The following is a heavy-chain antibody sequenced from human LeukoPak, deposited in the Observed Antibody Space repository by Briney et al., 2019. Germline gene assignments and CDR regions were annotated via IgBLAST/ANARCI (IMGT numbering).Heavy chain of an antibody. D-gene: IGHD3-10*01. CDR3: ARVRVRAVLITYYYYSMDV. CDR1: GFTFSSYA. Sequence: GGSLRLPCAASGFTFSSYAIHWVRQAPGKGLQWVAVISFDGGHKDYANSVKGRFTISRDNSKNTLYLQMNSLRPEDTAVYYCARVRVRAVLITYYYYSMDVWGQGTTVTVSS. J-gene: IGHJ6*02. CDR2: ISFDGGHK. V-gene: IGHV3-30*04.